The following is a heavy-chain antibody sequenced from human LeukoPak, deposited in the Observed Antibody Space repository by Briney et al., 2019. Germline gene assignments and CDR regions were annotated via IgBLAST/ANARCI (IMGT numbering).Heavy chain of an antibody. CDR2: ISYDGSNK. J-gene: IGHJ4*02. V-gene: IGHV3-30-3*01. CDR1: GFTFSSYA. CDR3: ARAYYYGVPFDY. Sequence: PGRSLRLSCAASGFTFSSYAMHWVRQAPGKGLEWAAVISYDGSNKYYADSVKGRFTISRDNSKNTLYLQMNSLRTEDTAVYYCARAYYYGVPFDYWGQGTLVTVSS. D-gene: IGHD3-22*01.